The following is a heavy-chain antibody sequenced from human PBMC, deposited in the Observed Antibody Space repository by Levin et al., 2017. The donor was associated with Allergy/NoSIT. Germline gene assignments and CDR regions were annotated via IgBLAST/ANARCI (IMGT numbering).Heavy chain of an antibody. CDR1: GFTFSKYG. V-gene: IGHV3-33*01. J-gene: IGHJ4*02. D-gene: IGHD3-22*01. Sequence: SGGSLRLSCATSGFTFSKYGIHWVRQAPGKGLEWVAVIWYDGSDKYYADSVKGRFTISRDNSKNTLYLEMNSLRVEDTAVYYCARDRRVDNYEGPDYWGQGTLVIVSS. CDR2: IWYDGSDK. CDR3: ARDRRVDNYEGPDY.